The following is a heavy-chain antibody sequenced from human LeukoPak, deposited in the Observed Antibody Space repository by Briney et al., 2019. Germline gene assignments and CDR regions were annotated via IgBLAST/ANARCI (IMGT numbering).Heavy chain of an antibody. CDR1: GGSISSGGYY. V-gene: IGHV4-31*03. CDR3: ARERGAAANNWFDP. CDR2: IYYSGST. Sequence: SETLSLTCTVSGGSISSGGYYWSWIRQHPGKGLEWIGYIYYSGSTYYNPSLKSRVTISVDTSKNQFSLKLSSVTAADTAVYYCARERGAAANNWFDPWAREPWSPSPQ. D-gene: IGHD6-13*01. J-gene: IGHJ5*02.